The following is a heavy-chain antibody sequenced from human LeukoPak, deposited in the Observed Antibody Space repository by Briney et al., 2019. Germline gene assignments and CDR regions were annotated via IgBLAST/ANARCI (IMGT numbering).Heavy chain of an antibody. Sequence: ASVKVSCKASGYTFTSYYMHWVRQAPGQGLEWMGIINPSGGSTSYAQKFQGRVTMTRDTSTSTVYMELSSLRSEDTAVYYCVRADGTDYDFWSGYHDAFDIWGQGTMVTVSS. D-gene: IGHD3-3*01. CDR2: INPSGGST. CDR3: VRADGTDYDFWSGYHDAFDI. CDR1: GYTFTSYY. V-gene: IGHV1-46*01. J-gene: IGHJ3*02.